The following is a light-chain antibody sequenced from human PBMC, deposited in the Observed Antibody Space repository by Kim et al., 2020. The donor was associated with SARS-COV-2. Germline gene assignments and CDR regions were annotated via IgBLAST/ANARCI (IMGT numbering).Light chain of an antibody. V-gene: IGKV3-15*01. Sequence: EIVMTQSPATLSVSPGERPTLSCRASQSVSSSLAWYQQKPGQAPRLLIYGASTRAAGFPARFSGSGSGTEFTLTISSLQSEDFAVYYCQQYNNWPWTFGQGTKVDIK. CDR2: GAS. CDR3: QQYNNWPWT. J-gene: IGKJ1*01. CDR1: QSVSSS.